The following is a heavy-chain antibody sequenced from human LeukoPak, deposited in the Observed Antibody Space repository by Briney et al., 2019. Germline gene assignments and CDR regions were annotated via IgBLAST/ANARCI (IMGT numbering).Heavy chain of an antibody. CDR3: ARDDILTGFRPFDI. CDR2: IHYSGST. D-gene: IGHD3-9*01. J-gene: IGHJ3*02. CDR1: GGSISSSRYY. Sequence: SETLSLTCTVSGGSISSSRYYWGWIRQPPGKGLEWIGSIHYSGSTYYNPSLKSRVTVSVDTSENQFSLKLSSVTAADTAVYYCARDDILTGFRPFDIWGQGTMVTVSS. V-gene: IGHV4-39*07.